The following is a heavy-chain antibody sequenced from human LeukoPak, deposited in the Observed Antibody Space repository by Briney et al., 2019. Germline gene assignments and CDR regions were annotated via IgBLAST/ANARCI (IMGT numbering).Heavy chain of an antibody. CDR1: GGSISSGDYY. CDR3: VRTRIRYQLPTAFDY. D-gene: IGHD2-2*01. J-gene: IGHJ4*02. CDR2: IYYGGST. V-gene: IGHV4-30-4*08. Sequence: SQTLSLTCTVSGGSISSGDYYWSWIRQPPGKGLEWIGYIYYGGSTYYNPSLKSRLTISVDMAQNQFSLRLSSVTAADTAVYFCVRTRIRYQLPTAFDYWGQGTLVTVSS.